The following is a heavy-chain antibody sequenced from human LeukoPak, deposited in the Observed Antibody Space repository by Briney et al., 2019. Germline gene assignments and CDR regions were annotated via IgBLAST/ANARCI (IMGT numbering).Heavy chain of an antibody. D-gene: IGHD5-18*01. Sequence: SETLSLTCAVSDYFISSGYYWGWVRQPPGKGLEWIGSVYHRGTTLYNPSLNKRETISVDRHYKQFSVMLRSVTAADTAVYYCARDKHSYGQRVFDYWGQGTLVPVSS. CDR2: VYHRGTT. J-gene: IGHJ4*02. CDR1: DYFISSGYY. V-gene: IGHV4-38-2*02. CDR3: ARDKHSYGQRVFDY.